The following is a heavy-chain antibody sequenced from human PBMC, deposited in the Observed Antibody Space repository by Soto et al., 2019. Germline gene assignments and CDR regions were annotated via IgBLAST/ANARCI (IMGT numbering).Heavy chain of an antibody. D-gene: IGHD3-10*01. CDR2: IKQDGSEK. J-gene: IGHJ4*02. CDR3: ARDASMEWFGELLYTDY. Sequence: GGSLRLSFAASGFTFGSYCMSWVRQAPGKGLEWVANIKQDGSEKYYVDSVKCRFTISRDNAKHSLYLQLNSLRAEDTAVYYCARDASMEWFGELLYTDYWGQGTLVTVSS. V-gene: IGHV3-7*01. CDR1: GFTFGSYC.